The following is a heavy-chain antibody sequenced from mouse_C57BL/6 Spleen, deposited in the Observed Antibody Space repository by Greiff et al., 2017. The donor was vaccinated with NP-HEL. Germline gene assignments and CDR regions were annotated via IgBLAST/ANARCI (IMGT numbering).Heavy chain of an antibody. CDR3: ARDRRGLTGAWFAY. J-gene: IGHJ3*01. CDR1: GYSITSGYY. Sequence: EVQLQQSGPGLVKPSQSLSLTCSVTGYSITSGYYWNWIRQFPGNKLEWMGYISYNGSNNYNPSLKNRISITHYTSKNPFFLKLNSVTTEDTATYYCARDRRGLTGAWFAYWGQGTLVTVSA. V-gene: IGHV3-6*01. D-gene: IGHD4-1*01. CDR2: ISYNGSN.